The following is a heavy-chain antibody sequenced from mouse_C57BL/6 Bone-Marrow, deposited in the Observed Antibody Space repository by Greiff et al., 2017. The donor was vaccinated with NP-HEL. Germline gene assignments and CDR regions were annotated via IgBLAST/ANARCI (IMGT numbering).Heavy chain of an antibody. CDR2: IDPETGGT. J-gene: IGHJ3*01. Sequence: QVQLQQSGAELVRPGASVTLSCKASGYTFTDYEMHWVKQTPVHGLEWIGAIDPETGGTAYNQKFKGKATLTADKSSSTAYMQFSSLTSEDSAIYYCARGYPAFAYWGQGTLVTVSA. CDR1: GYTFTDYE. D-gene: IGHD2-2*01. CDR3: ARGYPAFAY. V-gene: IGHV1-15*01.